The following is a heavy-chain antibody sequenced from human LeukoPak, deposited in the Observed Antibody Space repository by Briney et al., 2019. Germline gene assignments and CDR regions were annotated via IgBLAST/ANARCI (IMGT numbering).Heavy chain of an antibody. J-gene: IGHJ4*02. CDR3: AREGGYSSSWYNY. Sequence: GGSLRLSCAASGFTFSSYEMNWVRQAPGKGLEWVSYISSTGSTIYYADSVKSRFTISRDNAKNSMYLQMNSLRAEGTAVYYCAREGGYSSSWYNYWGQGTLVTVSS. CDR2: ISSTGSTI. CDR1: GFTFSSYE. V-gene: IGHV3-48*03. D-gene: IGHD6-13*01.